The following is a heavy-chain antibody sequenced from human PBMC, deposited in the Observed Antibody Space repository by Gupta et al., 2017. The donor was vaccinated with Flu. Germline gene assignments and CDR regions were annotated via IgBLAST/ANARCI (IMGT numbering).Heavy chain of an antibody. CDR3: ARGPKPRSVTFFAVATYGMDV. CDR1: GGSFSPHY. Sequence: QVHLQQWGAGLLKPSETLSLTCAVYGGSFSPHYYSWVRQPPGKGLEWIGEVSHDGGINYSPSLKSRVTISVDTSKNQFSLKLNSVTAADTAVYYCARGPKPRSVTFFAVATYGMDVWGQGTTVTVSS. D-gene: IGHD3-3*01. J-gene: IGHJ6*02. V-gene: IGHV4-34*01. CDR2: VSHDGGI.